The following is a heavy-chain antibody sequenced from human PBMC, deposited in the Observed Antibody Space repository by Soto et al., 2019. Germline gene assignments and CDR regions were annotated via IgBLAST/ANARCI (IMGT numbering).Heavy chain of an antibody. V-gene: IGHV1-18*01. CDR3: ARDLGQQLFDY. Sequence: QVQLVQSGAEVKKPGASVKVSCKASGYTFTSYGISWVRQAPGQGLEWMGWINAYSGNKKKAQKRXXXTXKXXKKYAQKLQGRXXXTXXTSTSTAYMELRSLRSDDTAVYYCARDLGQQLFDYWGQGTLVTVSS. J-gene: IGHJ4*02. CDR2: INAYSGNKKKAQKRXXXTXKXXK. CDR1: GYTFTSYG. D-gene: IGHD6-13*01.